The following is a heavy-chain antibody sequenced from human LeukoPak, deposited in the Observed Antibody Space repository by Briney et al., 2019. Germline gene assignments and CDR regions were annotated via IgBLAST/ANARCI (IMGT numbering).Heavy chain of an antibody. J-gene: IGHJ4*02. CDR2: INPNSGVT. Sequence: ASVKVSCKASGYTFSGFYIHWVRQAPGQGLEWMGWINPNSGVTNYAQKLQGRVTITRDTSIDTAYMQLSRLRSDDTAVYYCARGFDGLRLKGQYFDYWGQGTLVTVSS. CDR1: GYTFSGFY. V-gene: IGHV1-2*02. CDR3: ARGFDGLRLKGQYFDY. D-gene: IGHD5/OR15-5a*01.